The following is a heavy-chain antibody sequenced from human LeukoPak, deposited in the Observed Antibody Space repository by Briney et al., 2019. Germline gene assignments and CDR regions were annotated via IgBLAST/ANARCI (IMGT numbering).Heavy chain of an antibody. J-gene: IGHJ4*02. CDR3: ARDSAFDY. CDR2: INSRASTI. V-gene: IGHV3-48*03. CDR1: GFTFNSYE. D-gene: IGHD6-25*01. Sequence: GGSLRLSCAASGFTFNSYEMNWVRQAPGKGLEWVAYINSRASTIYYADSVKGRFTISRDNAKNSLYLQTNSLRGEDTAVYYCARDSAFDYWGQGTLVTVSS.